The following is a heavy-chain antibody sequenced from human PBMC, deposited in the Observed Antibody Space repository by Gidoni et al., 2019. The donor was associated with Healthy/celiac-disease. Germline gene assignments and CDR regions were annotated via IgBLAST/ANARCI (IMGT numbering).Heavy chain of an antibody. D-gene: IGHD3-10*01. CDR1: GASVPSHRAA. Sequence: QVQLQQSGPGLVKPSQTLSPTCAISGASVPSHRAAWNWIRPSPSRGLEWLGRKYYRSKWYNDYAVSVKSRITINPDTSKNQFSLQLNSVTPEDTAVYYCAREALLWFGENGGWFDPWGQGTLVTVSS. CDR3: AREALLWFGENGGWFDP. J-gene: IGHJ5*02. CDR2: KYYRSKWYN. V-gene: IGHV6-1*01.